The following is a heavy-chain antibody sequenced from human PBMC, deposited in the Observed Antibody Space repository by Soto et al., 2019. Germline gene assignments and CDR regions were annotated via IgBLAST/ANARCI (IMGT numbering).Heavy chain of an antibody. J-gene: IGHJ6*02. CDR3: ARQDSSPSGYYYGMDV. Sequence: GESLKISCKGSGYSFTSYWISWVRQMPGKGLEWMGRIDPSDSYTNYSPSFQGHVTISADKSISTAYLQWSSLKASDTAMYYCARQDSSPSGYYYGMDVWGQGTTVTVPS. V-gene: IGHV5-10-1*01. CDR1: GYSFTSYW. CDR2: IDPSDSYT. D-gene: IGHD6-6*01.